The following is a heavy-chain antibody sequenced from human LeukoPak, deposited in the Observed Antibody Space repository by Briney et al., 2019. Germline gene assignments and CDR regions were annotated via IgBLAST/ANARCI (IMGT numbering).Heavy chain of an antibody. V-gene: IGHV4-34*01. J-gene: IGHJ5*02. CDR1: GGSFSGYY. Sequence: SETLSLTCAVYGGSFSGYYWSWIRQPPGKGLEWIGEINHSGSTNYNPSLKSRVTISVDTSKNQFSLKLSSVTAADTAVYYCASFTVAWFDPWGQGTLVTVSS. CDR2: INHSGST. CDR3: ASFTVAWFDP. D-gene: IGHD4-23*01.